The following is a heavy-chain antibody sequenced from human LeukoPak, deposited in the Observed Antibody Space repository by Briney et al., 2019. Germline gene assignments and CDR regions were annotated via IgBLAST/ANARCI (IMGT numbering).Heavy chain of an antibody. CDR2: IDYSGST. J-gene: IGHJ4*02. V-gene: IGHV4-59*01. CDR3: ARGGRGYSYEIDY. Sequence: SETLSLACTVSGGSISTFYWSWIRQPPGKGLEWIGYIDYSGSTNYNPSLKSRVIISVDTSNNQFSLKLSSVTAADTAVYYCARGGRGYSYEIDYWGQGTLVTVSS. D-gene: IGHD5-18*01. CDR1: GGSISTFY.